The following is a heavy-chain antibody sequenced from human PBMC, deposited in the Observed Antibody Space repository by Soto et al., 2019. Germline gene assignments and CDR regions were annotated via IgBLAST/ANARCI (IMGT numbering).Heavy chain of an antibody. D-gene: IGHD3-3*01. CDR1: GFTFSSYE. CDR2: ISGSGATI. CDR3: ARGLWSGYLAGFDP. Sequence: ELQLVESGGGLVQPGGSLRLSCAASGFTFSSYEMNWVRQAPGKGLEWLSYISGSGATIFYADSVKGRFTISRDNARNSLYVQMNSLRAEDTAVYYCARGLWSGYLAGFDPWGQGTLFTVSS. J-gene: IGHJ5*02. V-gene: IGHV3-48*03.